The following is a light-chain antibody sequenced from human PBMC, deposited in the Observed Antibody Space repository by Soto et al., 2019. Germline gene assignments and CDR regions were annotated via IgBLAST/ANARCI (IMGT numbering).Light chain of an antibody. J-gene: IGKJ4*01. CDR2: GAS. V-gene: IGKV3-20*01. CDR1: QRLANSF. CDR3: QQYGTSPLT. Sequence: EIVLTQSPGTLSLSPGERATLSCRASQRLANSFLAWYQQKPGQTPRLLIYGASTRATGIPNRFSGSGSGTDFTLTISRLEPEDFAVYYCQQYGTSPLTFGGGTKVDIK.